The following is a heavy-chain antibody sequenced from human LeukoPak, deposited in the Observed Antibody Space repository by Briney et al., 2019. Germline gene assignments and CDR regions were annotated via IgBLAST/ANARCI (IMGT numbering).Heavy chain of an antibody. Sequence: AASVKVSCKASGFTFTSSAMQWVRQARGQRLEWIGWIVVGSGNTNYAQKFQERVTITRDMSTSTAYMELSSLRSEDTAVYYCAAELRGHSYVQGDYWGQGTLVTVSS. CDR3: AAELRGHSYVQGDY. J-gene: IGHJ4*02. D-gene: IGHD5-18*01. CDR1: GFTFTSSA. V-gene: IGHV1-58*02. CDR2: IVVGSGNT.